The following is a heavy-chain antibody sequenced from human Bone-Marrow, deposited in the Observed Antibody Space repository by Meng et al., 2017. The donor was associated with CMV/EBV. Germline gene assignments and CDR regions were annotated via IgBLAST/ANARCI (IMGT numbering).Heavy chain of an antibody. CDR3: ASGWNDEPFDY. CDR1: GFTFSSYW. D-gene: IGHD1-1*01. V-gene: IGHV3-7*01. Sequence: GESLKISCAASGFTFSSYWMSWVRQAPGKGLERVANIKQDGSEKYYVDSVKGRFTISRDNAKNSLYLQMNSLRAEDTAVYYCASGWNDEPFDYWGQGTLVTVSS. CDR2: IKQDGSEK. J-gene: IGHJ4*02.